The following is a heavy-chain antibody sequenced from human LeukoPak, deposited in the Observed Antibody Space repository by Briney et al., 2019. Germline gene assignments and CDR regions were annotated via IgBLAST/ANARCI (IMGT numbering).Heavy chain of an antibody. J-gene: IGHJ3*02. CDR3: AKDLREVVVAARATFDAFDI. CDR2: ISGSGGST. D-gene: IGHD2-15*01. Sequence: GGSLRLSCAASGFTVSSNYMSWVRQAPGKGLEWVSAISGSGGSTYYAYSVKGRFTISRDNSKNTLYLQMNSLRAEDTAVYYCAKDLREVVVAARATFDAFDIWGQGTMVTVSS. CDR1: GFTVSSNY. V-gene: IGHV3-23*01.